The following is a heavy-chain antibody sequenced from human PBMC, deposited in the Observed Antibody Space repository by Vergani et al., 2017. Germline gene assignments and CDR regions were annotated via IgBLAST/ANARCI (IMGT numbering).Heavy chain of an antibody. J-gene: IGHJ4*02. Sequence: QVQLVESGGGVVQPGRSLRLSCAASGFTFSNYDMHWVRQAPGRGLEWVAVISYDGGNKYYADSVKGRFTISRDNSKNTLFLHMSSLTAEDTAVYYCASRWELFPYWGQGTLVTVSS. V-gene: IGHV3-30-3*01. D-gene: IGHD1-26*01. CDR3: ASRWELFPY. CDR2: ISYDGGNK. CDR1: GFTFSNYD.